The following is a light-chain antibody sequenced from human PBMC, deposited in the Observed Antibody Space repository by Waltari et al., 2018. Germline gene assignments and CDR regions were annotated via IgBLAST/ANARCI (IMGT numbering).Light chain of an antibody. J-gene: IGKJ1*01. V-gene: IGKV1-6*01. Sequence: AVQMTQFPSSLSASIGDRVTITCRASQGIRNDLAWYQQKPGKAPKLLIYGASTLQTGVPSRFSGSGSGTDFTLVISSLQPEDFATYYCLQDYTFPRTFGQGTKVEIK. CDR2: GAS. CDR1: QGIRND. CDR3: LQDYTFPRT.